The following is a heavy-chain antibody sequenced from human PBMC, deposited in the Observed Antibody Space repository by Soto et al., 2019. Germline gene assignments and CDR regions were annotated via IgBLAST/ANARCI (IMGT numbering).Heavy chain of an antibody. J-gene: IGHJ4*02. Sequence: VGSLRLSCAASGFTFSSYWMHWVRQAPGKGLVRVSRINSDGSSTSYADSVKGRFTISRDNAKNTLYLQMNSLRAEDTAVYYCLSSSGWYYFDYWGQGTLVTVSS. D-gene: IGHD6-19*01. CDR1: GFTFSSYW. CDR2: INSDGSST. CDR3: LSSSGWYYFDY. V-gene: IGHV3-74*01.